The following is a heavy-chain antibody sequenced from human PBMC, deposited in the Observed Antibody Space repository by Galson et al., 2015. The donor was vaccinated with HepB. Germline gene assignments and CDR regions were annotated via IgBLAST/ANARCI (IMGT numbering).Heavy chain of an antibody. V-gene: IGHV3-30*18. D-gene: IGHD1-26*01. J-gene: IGHJ6*02. CDR3: AKHELREGMDV. CDR2: ISYDGSNK. Sequence: SLRLACAASGFTFSSYGMHWVRQAPGKGLEWVAVISYDGSNKYYADSVKGRFTISRDNSKNTLYLQMNSLRAEDTAVYYCAKHELREGMDVWGQGTTVTVSS. CDR1: GFTFSSYG.